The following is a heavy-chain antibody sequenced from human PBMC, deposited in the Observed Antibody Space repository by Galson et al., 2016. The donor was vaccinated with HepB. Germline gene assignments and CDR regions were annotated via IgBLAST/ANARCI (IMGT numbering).Heavy chain of an antibody. D-gene: IGHD3-22*01. CDR1: GFTFTNYA. CDR2: ISSSGGST. J-gene: IGHJ4*02. V-gene: IGHV3-64D*06. CDR3: VKEKVGGIYYYDSSGYMWLGAHFDC. Sequence: SLRLSCAASGFTFTNYAMHWVRQAPGKGLEYVSVISSSGGSTNYADSVKDRFIISRDNSKNTVYLQMASLRVEDTAVYYCVKEKVGGIYYYDSSGYMWLGAHFDCWGQGTLVTVSS.